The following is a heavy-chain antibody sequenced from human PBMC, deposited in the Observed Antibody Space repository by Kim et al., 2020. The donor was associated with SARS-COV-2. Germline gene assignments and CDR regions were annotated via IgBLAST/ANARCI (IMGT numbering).Heavy chain of an antibody. CDR3: AKDSVRNGGNILEWLLFYYFDY. J-gene: IGHJ4*02. Sequence: GGSLRLSCAASGFTFSSYAMSWVRQAPGKGLEWVSAISGSGGSTYYADSVKGRFTISRDNSKNTLYLQMNSLRAEDTAVYYCAKDSVRNGGNILEWLLFYYFDYWGQGTLVTVSS. CDR1: GFTFSSYA. CDR2: ISGSGGST. V-gene: IGHV3-23*01. D-gene: IGHD3-3*01.